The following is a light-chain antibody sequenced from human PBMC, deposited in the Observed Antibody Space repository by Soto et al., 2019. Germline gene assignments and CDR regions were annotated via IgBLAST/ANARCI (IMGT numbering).Light chain of an antibody. J-gene: IGKJ1*01. CDR2: DAS. V-gene: IGKV3-11*01. Sequence: EIVLTQSPATLSLSKGERATLSCRASQSVSSYLAWYQQKPGQAPRLLIYDASNRATGIPARFSGGGSGTDFTLTISSLEPDDFATYYCQQYNSYAPTWTFGQGTKV. CDR1: QSVSSY. CDR3: QQYNSYAPTWT.